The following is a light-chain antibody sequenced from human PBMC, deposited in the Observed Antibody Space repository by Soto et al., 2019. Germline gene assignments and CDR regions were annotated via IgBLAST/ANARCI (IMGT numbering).Light chain of an antibody. CDR2: AAS. CDR1: QGIRSY. J-gene: IGKJ5*01. V-gene: IGKV1-8*01. Sequence: AIRMSQSPSSFSASPGDRVTITCRASQGIRSYLAWYQQKQGKAPKVXIYAASTLQSGVPLRFSGSGSGTDFTLTISSLEPEDFAVYYCQQRSNWTITFGQGTRLEIK. CDR3: QQRSNWTIT.